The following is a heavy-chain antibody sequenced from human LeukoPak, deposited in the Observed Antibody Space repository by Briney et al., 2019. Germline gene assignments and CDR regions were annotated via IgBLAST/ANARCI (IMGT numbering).Heavy chain of an antibody. CDR3: ASDDTEWSGIFDS. Sequence: PSETLSLTCSVSGGVISSYSWSWIRQPAGKGLEWIGRIYTSGSTNYNPSLKSRVTMSVDTSKNQFSLKLSSVTAADTAMYYCASDDTEWSGIFDSRGQGTLVTVSS. CDR2: IYTSGST. J-gene: IGHJ4*02. D-gene: IGHD3-3*01. CDR1: GGVISSYS. V-gene: IGHV4-4*07.